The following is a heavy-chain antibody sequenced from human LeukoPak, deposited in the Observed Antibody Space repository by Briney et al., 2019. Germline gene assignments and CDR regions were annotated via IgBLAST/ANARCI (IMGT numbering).Heavy chain of an antibody. CDR3: ARARSGYGYGDAFDI. D-gene: IGHD5-18*01. CDR1: GFTFSTYA. V-gene: IGHV3-30*04. J-gene: IGHJ3*02. Sequence: AGRSLRLSCAASGFTFSTYAMHWVRQAPGKGLEWVAVISYDGSSKYYADSVKGRFTISRDNSKNTLYLQMNSLRAEDTAVYYCARARSGYGYGDAFDIWGQGTMVTVSS. CDR2: ISYDGSSK.